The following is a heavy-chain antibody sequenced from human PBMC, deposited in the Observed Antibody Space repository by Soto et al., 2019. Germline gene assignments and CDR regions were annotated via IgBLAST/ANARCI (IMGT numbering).Heavy chain of an antibody. CDR2: ISSSSSYI. D-gene: IGHD5-18*01. CDR3: ARDQPGYSYGYGLGY. CDR1: GFTFSSYS. J-gene: IGHJ4*02. Sequence: EVQLVESGGGLVKPGGSLRLSCAASGFTFSSYSMNWVRQAPGKGLEWVSSISSSSSYIYYADSVKGRFTISRDNAKNSLYLPMNRLRAEDTAVYYWARDQPGYSYGYGLGYWGQGTLVTVSS. V-gene: IGHV3-21*01.